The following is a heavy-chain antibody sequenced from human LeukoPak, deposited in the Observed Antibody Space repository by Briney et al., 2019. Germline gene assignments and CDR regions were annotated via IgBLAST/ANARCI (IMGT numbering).Heavy chain of an antibody. CDR1: GYTFTSYG. D-gene: IGHD6-13*01. CDR3: ARVAAAGTY. CDR2: IIPIFGTA. V-gene: IGHV1-69*13. J-gene: IGHJ4*02. Sequence: ASVKVSCKASGYTFTSYGITWVRQAPGQGLEWMGGIIPIFGTANYAQKFQGRVTITADESTSTAYMELSSLRSEDAAVYYCARVAAAGTYWGQGTLVTVSS.